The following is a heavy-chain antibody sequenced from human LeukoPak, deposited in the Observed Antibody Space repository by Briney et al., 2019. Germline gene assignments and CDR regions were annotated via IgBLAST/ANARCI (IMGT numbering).Heavy chain of an antibody. V-gene: IGHV2-5*02. Sequence: SGPTLVHPTQPLTLTCTFSGFSRHTGGLGVGWIRHPPGKALEWLTLIQWDDDKRYIPSLKSRLTITKDTAKNLVVLTMTNMDPVDTATYYCAHIDSYDMEFDYWGQGTLVSVSS. D-gene: IGHD3-9*01. CDR1: GFSRHTGGLG. CDR3: AHIDSYDMEFDY. CDR2: IQWDDDK. J-gene: IGHJ4*02.